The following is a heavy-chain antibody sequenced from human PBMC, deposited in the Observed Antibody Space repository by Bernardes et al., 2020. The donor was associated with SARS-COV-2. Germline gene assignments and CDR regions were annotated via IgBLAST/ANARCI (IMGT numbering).Heavy chain of an antibody. J-gene: IGHJ6*02. CDR3: AREVGGYDFWSGYPYGMDV. CDR2: IWYDGSNK. D-gene: IGHD3-3*01. CDR1: GFTFSSYG. V-gene: IGHV3-33*08. Sequence: GGSLRLSCAASGFTFSSYGMHWVRQAPGKGLEWVAVIWYDGSNKYYADSVKGRFTISRDNSKNTLYLQMNSLRAEDTAVYYCAREVGGYDFWSGYPYGMDVWGQGTTVTVSS.